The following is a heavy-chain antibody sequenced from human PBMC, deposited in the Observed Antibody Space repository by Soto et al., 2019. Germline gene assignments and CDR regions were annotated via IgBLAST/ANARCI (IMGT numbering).Heavy chain of an antibody. CDR1: GGSISSGGYY. CDR2: IYYSGST. J-gene: IGHJ4*02. CDR3: ARASYYYDSSGYEGLPGYYFDY. D-gene: IGHD3-22*01. Sequence: TLSLTCTVSGGSISSGGYYWSWIRQHPGKGLEWIGYIYYSGSTYYNPSLKSRVTISVDTSKNQFSLKLSSVTAADTAVYYCARASYYYDSSGYEGLPGYYFDYWGQGTLVTVSS. V-gene: IGHV4-31*03.